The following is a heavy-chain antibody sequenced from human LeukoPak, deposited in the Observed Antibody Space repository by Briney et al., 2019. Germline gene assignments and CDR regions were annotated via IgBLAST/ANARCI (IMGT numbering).Heavy chain of an antibody. J-gene: IGHJ6*02. CDR3: ATWAPLSSGNNIYFYGMDV. Sequence: ASVKVSCKASGYTFTSYAMHWVRQAPGQRLEWMGWINAGNGNTKYSQKFQGRVTITRDTSASTAYMELSSLRSEDTAVYYCATWAPLSSGNNIYFYGMDVWGRGTAVTVSS. D-gene: IGHD1/OR15-1a*01. CDR2: INAGNGNT. CDR1: GYTFTSYA. V-gene: IGHV1-3*01.